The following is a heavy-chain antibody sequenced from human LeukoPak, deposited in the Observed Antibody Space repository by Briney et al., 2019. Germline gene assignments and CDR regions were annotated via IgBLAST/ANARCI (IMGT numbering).Heavy chain of an antibody. J-gene: IGHJ5*01. V-gene: IGHV1-2*02. CDR2: INPKTGVT. CDR1: GYTFADYY. Sequence: ASVKVSCKTSGYTFADYYLTWVRQTPGQGFEWLGWINPKTGVTKYAQNLLGRVTMTSDTSISTAYMELSRLTSDDTALYFCARDIILDSWGQGTLVTVSS. D-gene: IGHD1-14*01. CDR3: ARDIILDS.